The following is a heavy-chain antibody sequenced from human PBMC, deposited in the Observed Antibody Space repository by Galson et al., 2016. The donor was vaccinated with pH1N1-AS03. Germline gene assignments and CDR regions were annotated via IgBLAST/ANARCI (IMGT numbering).Heavy chain of an antibody. CDR2: ITPIFGTT. CDR1: GDTHSIYA. CDR3: ARVEMGSDRIDYQLYAMGV. Sequence: SVKVSCKASGDTHSIYAISWVRLVPGQGLEWMGGITPIFGTTNYAQMFQGRVAITADDSTETVYMELKSLLSEDTAVYYCARVEMGSDRIDYQLYAMGVWGQGTTVTVSS. D-gene: IGHD4/OR15-4a*01. V-gene: IGHV1-69*13. J-gene: IGHJ6*02.